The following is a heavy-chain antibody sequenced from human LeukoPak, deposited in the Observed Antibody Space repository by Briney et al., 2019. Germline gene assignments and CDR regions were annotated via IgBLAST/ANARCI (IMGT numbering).Heavy chain of an antibody. CDR2: IIPIFGTA. J-gene: IGHJ6*03. V-gene: IGHV1-69*01. CDR3: ARCPSLVDGPVKTHYYYYYYMDV. CDR1: GGTFSSYA. Sequence: SVKVSCKASGGTFSSYAISWVRQAPGQGLEWMGGIIPIFGTANYAQKFQGRVTITADESTSTAYVELSSLRSEDTAVYYCARCPSLVDGPVKTHYYYYYYMDVWGKGTTVTVSS. D-gene: IGHD4-11*01.